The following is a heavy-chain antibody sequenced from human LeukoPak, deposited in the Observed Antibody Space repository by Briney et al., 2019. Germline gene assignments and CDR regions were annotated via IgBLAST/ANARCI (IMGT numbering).Heavy chain of an antibody. Sequence: RGESLKISCRGSGYSFTTYWIGWVRQMPGKSLEWMGIIYPGDSDTRYSPSFQGQVTMSADKSINTAYLQWSSLKASDTAMYYCARRQGCSSTSCPPDYWGQGTLVTVSS. CDR3: ARRQGCSSTSCPPDY. V-gene: IGHV5-51*01. CDR1: GYSFTTYW. J-gene: IGHJ4*02. D-gene: IGHD2-2*01. CDR2: IYPGDSDT.